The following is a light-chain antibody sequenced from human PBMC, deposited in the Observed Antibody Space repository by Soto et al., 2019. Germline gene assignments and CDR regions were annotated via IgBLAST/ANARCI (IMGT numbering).Light chain of an antibody. CDR3: QQYSSSPLT. Sequence: EMVLSQSPGTLSLSLGERATLSCRASQSVSSSYLAWYQQKPGQAPRLLIYGASSRATGIPDRFSGSGSGTDFTLTISRLEPEDFAVYYCQQYSSSPLTFGGGTKVDIK. CDR1: QSVSSSY. CDR2: GAS. J-gene: IGKJ4*01. V-gene: IGKV3-20*01.